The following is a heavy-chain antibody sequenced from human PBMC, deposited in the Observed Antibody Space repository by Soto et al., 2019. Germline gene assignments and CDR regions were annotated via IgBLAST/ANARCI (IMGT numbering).Heavy chain of an antibody. CDR1: GGTFSRSA. V-gene: IGHV1-69*13. Sequence: ASVKVSCKASGGTFSRSAINWVRQAPGQGLEWMGGIVPVFGKANYAQKFQGRVTITADESTSTGYMELRSLTSEDTAVYYCARDGTLYDSSAYYYVYWGQGTLVTVSS. CDR2: IVPVFGKA. J-gene: IGHJ4*02. D-gene: IGHD3-22*01. CDR3: ARDGTLYDSSAYYYVY.